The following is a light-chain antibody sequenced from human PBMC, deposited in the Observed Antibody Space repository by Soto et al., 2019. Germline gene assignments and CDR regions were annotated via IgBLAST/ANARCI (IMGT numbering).Light chain of an antibody. J-gene: IGKJ2*01. CDR3: QQYSSLPHT. CDR1: QSVTNRY. V-gene: IGKV3-20*01. Sequence: ESVLTQSPGTLSLSPGERATLSCRASQSVTNRYFAWYQQRPGQAPRLLIYGISNRATGIPDRFSGSGSGPDFTLTISRLEPEDFVVYYCQQYSSLPHTFGQGTKLEVK. CDR2: GIS.